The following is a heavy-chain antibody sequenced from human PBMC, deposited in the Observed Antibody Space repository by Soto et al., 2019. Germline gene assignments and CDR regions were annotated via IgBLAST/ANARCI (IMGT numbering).Heavy chain of an antibody. J-gene: IGHJ4*02. CDR1: DFSLSGFY. CDR3: ASRGHCSNGQCHPFDY. CDR2: ISMSGSYK. V-gene: IGHV3-11*06. D-gene: IGHD2-8*01. Sequence: GGSLRLSCVGSDFSLSGFYMSWVRQAPGKGLEWLSFISMSGSYKTYAASVEGRFTISRDNVKNILYLQMDSLRVEDTAVYYCASRGHCSNGQCHPFDYWGQGTKVTVYS.